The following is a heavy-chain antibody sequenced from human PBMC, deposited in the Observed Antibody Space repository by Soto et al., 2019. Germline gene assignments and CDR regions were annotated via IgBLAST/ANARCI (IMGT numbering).Heavy chain of an antibody. V-gene: IGHV3-7*01. CDR2: IKQDGSER. J-gene: IGHJ4*02. CDR1: GFTFSSYY. CDR3: ANRHLN. Sequence: EVPMVESGGGLVQPGGSLRLSCAASGFTFSSYYMMWVRQAPGKGLEWVANIKQDGSERHYVDSVKGRFTISRDNAKNSLYMQMNSLRVEDTAVYYCANRHLNWGQGALVTVSS.